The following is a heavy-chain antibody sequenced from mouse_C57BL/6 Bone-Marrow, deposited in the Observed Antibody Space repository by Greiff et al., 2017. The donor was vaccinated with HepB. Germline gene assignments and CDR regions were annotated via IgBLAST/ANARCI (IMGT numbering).Heavy chain of an antibody. CDR2: IRLKSDNYAT. CDR3: ADITAVGLDY. D-gene: IGHD1-1*01. CDR1: GLTFSNHW. V-gene: IGHV6-3*01. J-gene: IGHJ2*01. Sequence: EVQLVESGGGLVQPGGSMKLSCVASGLTFSNHWMNWVRQSPEKGLEWVAQIRLKSDNYATNYAESVKGRFTISRDDSKSRVYLQMNNLRAEDTGIYYWADITAVGLDYWGQGTTLTVSS.